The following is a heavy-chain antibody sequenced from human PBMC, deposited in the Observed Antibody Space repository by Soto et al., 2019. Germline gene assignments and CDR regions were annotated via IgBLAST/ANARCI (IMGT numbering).Heavy chain of an antibody. V-gene: IGHV3-21*01. J-gene: IGHJ4*02. CDR2: ISSSSSYI. CDR3: ATTLYYYDTSGYR. D-gene: IGHD3-22*01. Sequence: GGSLSLSCAASGFPFSSHSMNWVRQAPGKGLEWVSSISSSSSYIYYADSVKGRFTISRDNAKNSLYLQMNSLRAEDTAVYYCATTLYYYDTSGYRWGQGTLVTVSS. CDR1: GFPFSSHS.